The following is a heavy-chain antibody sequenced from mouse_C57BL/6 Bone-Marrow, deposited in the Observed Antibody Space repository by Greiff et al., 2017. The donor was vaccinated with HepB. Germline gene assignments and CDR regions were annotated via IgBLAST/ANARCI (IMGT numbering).Heavy chain of an antibody. Sequence: VQLKQSGPVLVKPGASVKMSCKASGYTFTDYYMNWVKQSHGKSLEWIGVINPYNGGTSYNQKFKGKATLTVDKSSSTAYMELNSLTSEDSAVYYCARDTTVVVPFDYWGQGTTLTVSS. D-gene: IGHD1-1*01. CDR1: GYTFTDYY. J-gene: IGHJ2*01. CDR2: INPYNGGT. CDR3: ARDTTVVVPFDY. V-gene: IGHV1-19*01.